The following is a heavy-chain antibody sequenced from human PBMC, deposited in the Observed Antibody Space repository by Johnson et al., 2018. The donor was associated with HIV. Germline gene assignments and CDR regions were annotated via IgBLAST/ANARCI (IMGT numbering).Heavy chain of an antibody. Sequence: VQLVESGGGLVQPGGSLRLSCAASGFTVSSNYMSWVRQAPGKGLEWVSVIYSGGSTYYADSVKGRFTISRDNSKNTLYLQINSLRAEDTAVYYCAREADGSGGSCYDAFDIWGQGTMVTVSS. CDR3: AREADGSGGSCYDAFDI. CDR1: GFTVSSNY. CDR2: IYSGGST. J-gene: IGHJ3*02. V-gene: IGHV3-66*01. D-gene: IGHD2-15*01.